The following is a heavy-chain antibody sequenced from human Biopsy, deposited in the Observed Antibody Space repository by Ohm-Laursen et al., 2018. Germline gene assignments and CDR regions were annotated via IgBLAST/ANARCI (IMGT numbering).Heavy chain of an antibody. CDR1: GYTLTALS. Sequence: ASVTASCKVSGYTLTALSMHWVRQAPGRGLEWMGGFAPENGKTVYAQNFQARVSLTEDTSTDTAYMELRSLRSEDTAVYYCAADINVWNVNYWGQGTQVTVSS. D-gene: IGHD1-1*01. J-gene: IGHJ4*02. CDR2: FAPENGKT. CDR3: AADINVWNVNY. V-gene: IGHV1-24*01.